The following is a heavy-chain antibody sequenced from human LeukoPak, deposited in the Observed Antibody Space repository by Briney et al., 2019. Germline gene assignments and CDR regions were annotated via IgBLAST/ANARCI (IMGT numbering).Heavy chain of an antibody. CDR3: ARDPSITMVRVHFDY. D-gene: IGHD3-10*01. J-gene: IGHJ4*02. Sequence: PGGSLRLSCAASGFTFSSYSMNWVRQAPGKGLEWVAVIWYDGSNKYYADSVKGRFTISRDNSKNTLYLQMNSLRAEDTAVYYCARDPSITMVRVHFDYWGQGTLVTVSS. CDR2: IWYDGSNK. CDR1: GFTFSSYS. V-gene: IGHV3-33*08.